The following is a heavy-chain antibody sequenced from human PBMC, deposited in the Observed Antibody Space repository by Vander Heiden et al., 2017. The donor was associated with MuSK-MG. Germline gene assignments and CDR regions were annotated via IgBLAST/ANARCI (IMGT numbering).Heavy chain of an antibody. J-gene: IGHJ4*02. Sequence: QVQLVESGGGVVQTGRSLRLSCAASGFPFSNFAMHWVRQAPGKGLEWVAVISYDGSNAYYADSVKGQFTISRDNSRNTLYLQMSSLRPEDTAVYYCARSAAVQWLVTDYWGQGTLVTVSS. CDR1: GFPFSNFA. CDR2: ISYDGSNA. V-gene: IGHV3-30-3*01. CDR3: ARSAAVQWLVTDY. D-gene: IGHD6-19*01.